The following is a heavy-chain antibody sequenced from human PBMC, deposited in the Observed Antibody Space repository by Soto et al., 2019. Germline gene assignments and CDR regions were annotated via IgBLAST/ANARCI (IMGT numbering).Heavy chain of an antibody. Sequence: GSLRLSCAASGFTFTNFAMNWVRQAPGKGLEWVSVISGTGDTTYNADSVKGRFTISRDNSMDTAFLQMNSLRAEDTALYYCAKGYCSSTSCSFDYWGQGTLVTVSS. CDR2: ISGTGDTT. J-gene: IGHJ4*02. CDR1: GFTFTNFA. CDR3: AKGYCSSTSCSFDY. V-gene: IGHV3-23*01. D-gene: IGHD2-2*01.